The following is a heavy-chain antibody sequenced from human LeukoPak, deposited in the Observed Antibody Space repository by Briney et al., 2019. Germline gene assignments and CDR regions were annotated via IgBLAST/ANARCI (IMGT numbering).Heavy chain of an antibody. CDR1: GFTVSSNY. CDR3: AKDWDPGYYDSSGSYPDY. J-gene: IGHJ4*02. CDR2: IYSGGST. Sequence: GGSLRLSCAASGFTVSSNYMNWVRQAPGKGLEWVSVIYSGGSTFYADSVEGRFTISRDNSNNTLYLQMNSLRAEDAAVYYCAKDWDPGYYDSSGSYPDYWGQGTLVTVSS. V-gene: IGHV3-53*05. D-gene: IGHD3-22*01.